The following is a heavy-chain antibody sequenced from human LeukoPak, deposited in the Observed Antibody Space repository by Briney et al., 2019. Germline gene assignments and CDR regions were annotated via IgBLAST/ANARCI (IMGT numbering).Heavy chain of an antibody. CDR3: ARSGVAGTWAIDY. CDR2: ISGSGGST. D-gene: IGHD6-19*01. Sequence: GGSLRLSCAASGFTFSSYAMSWVRQAPGKGLESVSAISGSGGSTYYADSVKGRFTISRDNSKNTLYLQMNSLRAEDTAVYYCARSGVAGTWAIDYWGQGTLVTVSS. CDR1: GFTFSSYA. V-gene: IGHV3-23*01. J-gene: IGHJ4*02.